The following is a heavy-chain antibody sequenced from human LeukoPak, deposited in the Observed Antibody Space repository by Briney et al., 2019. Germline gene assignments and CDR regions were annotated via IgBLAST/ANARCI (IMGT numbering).Heavy chain of an antibody. CDR3: GRGYSNYMDY. Sequence: PGGSLRLSCAASGFTFINSWMYWVRQVPGKGLVWVSRINGDGSTITYADSVKGRFTISRDNAKNTLYLQMNGLRAEDTAVYYCGRGYSNYMDYWGQGTLVTVSS. J-gene: IGHJ4*02. CDR2: INGDGSTI. CDR1: GFTFINSW. V-gene: IGHV3-74*01. D-gene: IGHD4-11*01.